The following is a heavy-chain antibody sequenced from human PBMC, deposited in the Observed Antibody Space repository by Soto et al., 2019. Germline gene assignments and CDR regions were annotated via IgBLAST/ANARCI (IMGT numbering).Heavy chain of an antibody. CDR3: ARAAYYDFWSGYFVSTPNWFDP. Sequence: SETLSLTCAVYGGSFSGYYWSWIRQPPGKGLEWIGEINHSGSTNYNPSLKSRVTISVDTSKNQFSLKLSSVTAADTAVYYCARAAYYDFWSGYFVSTPNWFDPWGQGTLVT. V-gene: IGHV4-34*01. D-gene: IGHD3-3*01. CDR1: GGSFSGYY. CDR2: INHSGST. J-gene: IGHJ5*02.